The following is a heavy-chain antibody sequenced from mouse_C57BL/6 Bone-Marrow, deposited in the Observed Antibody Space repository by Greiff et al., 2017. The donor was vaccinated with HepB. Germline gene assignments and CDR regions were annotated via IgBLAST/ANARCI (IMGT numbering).Heavy chain of an antibody. CDR3: ARGRYDYPSFAY. CDR2: ISSGGSYT. V-gene: IGHV5-6*01. Sequence: DVQLVESGGDLVKPGGSLKLSCAASGFTFSSYGMSWVRQTPDKRLEWVATISSGGSYTYYPDSVKGRFTISRDNAKNTLYLQMSSLKSEDTAMYYCARGRYDYPSFAYWGQGTLVTVSA. D-gene: IGHD2-4*01. CDR1: GFTFSSYG. J-gene: IGHJ3*01.